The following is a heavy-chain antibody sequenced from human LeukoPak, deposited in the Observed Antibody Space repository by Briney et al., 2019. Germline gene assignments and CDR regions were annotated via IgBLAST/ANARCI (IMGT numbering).Heavy chain of an antibody. CDR3: ARDRSSMAIFDY. D-gene: IGHD5-24*01. J-gene: IGHJ4*02. CDR1: GGSISSYY. CDR2: IYYSGST. Sequence: SETLSLTCTVSGGSISSYYWSWIRQPPGKGLEWIGYIYYSGSTNYNPSLKSRVTISVDTSKNQFSLKLSSVTAADTAVYYCARDRSSMAIFDYWGQGTLVTVSS. V-gene: IGHV4-59*01.